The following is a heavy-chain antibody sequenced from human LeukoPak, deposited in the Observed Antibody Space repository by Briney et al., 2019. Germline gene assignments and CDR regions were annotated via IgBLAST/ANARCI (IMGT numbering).Heavy chain of an antibody. CDR2: FDPEDGET. CDR1: GYTLTELS. Sequence: ASVKVSYKVSGYTLTELSMHWVRQAPGKGLEWMGGFDPEDGETIYAQKFQGRVTMTEDTSTDTAYMELSSLRSEDTAVYYCATAGSPSVEIAVAGTHYYYGMDVWGQGTTVTVSS. CDR3: ATAGSPSVEIAVAGTHYYYGMDV. D-gene: IGHD6-19*01. J-gene: IGHJ6*02. V-gene: IGHV1-24*01.